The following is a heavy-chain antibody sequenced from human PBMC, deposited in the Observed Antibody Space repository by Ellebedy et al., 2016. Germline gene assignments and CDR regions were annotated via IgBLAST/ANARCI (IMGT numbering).Heavy chain of an antibody. CDR1: GFTFDDYA. CDR3: ATTIAAAGDDAFDI. V-gene: IGHV3-9*01. J-gene: IGHJ3*02. Sequence: SLKISXAASGFTFDDYAMHWVRQVPGKGLEWVSGISWNSGRIDYGDSVKGRFTISRDNAKSSLYLQMNSLRAEDTAVYYCATTIAAAGDDAFDIWGQGTMVTVSS. CDR2: ISWNSGRI. D-gene: IGHD6-13*01.